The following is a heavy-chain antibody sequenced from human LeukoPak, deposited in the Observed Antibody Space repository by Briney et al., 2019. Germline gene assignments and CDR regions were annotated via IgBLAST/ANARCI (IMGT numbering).Heavy chain of an antibody. D-gene: IGHD5-18*01. J-gene: IGHJ4*02. CDR3: ARHRSSLDTAMGKLDY. CDR2: VHHSADT. Sequence: PSKTLSLTCAVSGYSISSGYYWGWIRQSPGKGLEYIGSVHHSADTYYNPSLKSRVTISVDTSKNQFSLKLSSVTAADTAVYYCARHRSSLDTAMGKLDYWGQGNLVTVSS. V-gene: IGHV4-38-2*01. CDR1: GYSISSGYY.